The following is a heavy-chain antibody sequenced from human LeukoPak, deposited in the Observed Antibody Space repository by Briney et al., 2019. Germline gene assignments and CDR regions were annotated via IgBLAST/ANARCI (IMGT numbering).Heavy chain of an antibody. CDR1: GGSISSSSYY. CDR2: IYYSGST. CDR3: AREVLAVAVRFDP. J-gene: IGHJ5*02. Sequence: PSETLSLTCTVSGGSISSSSYYWGWIRQPPGKGLEWIGSIYYSGSTYYNPSLKSRVTKSVDTSKNQFSLKLSSVTAADTAVYYCAREVLAVAVRFDPWGQGTLVTVSS. D-gene: IGHD6-19*01. V-gene: IGHV4-39*07.